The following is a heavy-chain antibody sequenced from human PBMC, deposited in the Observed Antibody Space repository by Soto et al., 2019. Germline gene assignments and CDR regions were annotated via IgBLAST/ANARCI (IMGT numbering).Heavy chain of an antibody. D-gene: IGHD2-2*02. V-gene: IGHV4-4*01. CDR2: IYHTGSS. J-gene: IGHJ4*02. Sequence: LSLTCAVSGGSITITKWWSWLRQPPGKGLEWIGEIYHTGSSNYNPSLKGRVTLSLDKSKNQFSLKLTSVTAADTAVYFCARDLYTNSPSFDFWGQGALVTVSS. CDR3: ARDLYTNSPSFDF. CDR1: GGSITITKW.